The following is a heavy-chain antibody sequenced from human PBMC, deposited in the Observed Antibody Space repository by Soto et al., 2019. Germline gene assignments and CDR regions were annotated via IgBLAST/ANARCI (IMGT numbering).Heavy chain of an antibody. J-gene: IGHJ4*02. D-gene: IGHD3-10*01. CDR3: AKGQDPPLHYYGSGSVDY. V-gene: IGHV3-23*01. Sequence: EVQLLESGGGLVQPGGSLRLSCAASGFTFSSYAMSWVRQAPGKGLEWVSAISGSGGSTYYADSVKGRFTISRDNSKNTLYLQMNSLRAEDTAVYYCAKGQDPPLHYYGSGSVDYWGQGTLVTVSS. CDR1: GFTFSSYA. CDR2: ISGSGGST.